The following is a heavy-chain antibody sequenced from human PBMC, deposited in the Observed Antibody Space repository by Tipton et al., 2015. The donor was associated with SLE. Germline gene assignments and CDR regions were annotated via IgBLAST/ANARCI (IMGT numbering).Heavy chain of an antibody. CDR2: ISGSGGST. CDR1: GFTFSSYA. Sequence: GSLRLSCAASGFTFSSYAMSWVRQASGKGLEWVSAISGSGGSTYYADSVKGRFTISRDNSKNTLYLHMNSLRAEDTAVYYCAKDHALLGDPRAFDIWGEVIKVTVSS. D-gene: IGHD1-26*01. CDR3: AKDHALLGDPRAFDI. V-gene: IGHV3-23*01. J-gene: IGHJ3*02.